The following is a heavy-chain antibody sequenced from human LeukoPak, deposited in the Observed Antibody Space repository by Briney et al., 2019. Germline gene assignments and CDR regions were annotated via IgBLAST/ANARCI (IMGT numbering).Heavy chain of an antibody. CDR2: ISGSGGST. V-gene: IGHV3-23*01. D-gene: IGHD3-22*01. CDR1: GFTFSSYA. CDR3: TSEDYYDSSGYYPREGY. Sequence: GGSLRLSCAASGFTFSSYAMSWVRQAPGKGLEWVSAISGSGGSTYYADSVKGRFTISRDNSKNTLYLQMNSLRAEDTAVYYCTSEDYYDSSGYYPREGYWGQGTLVTVSS. J-gene: IGHJ4*02.